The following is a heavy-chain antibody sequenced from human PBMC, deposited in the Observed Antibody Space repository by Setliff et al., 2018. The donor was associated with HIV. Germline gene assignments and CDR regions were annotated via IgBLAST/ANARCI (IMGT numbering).Heavy chain of an antibody. J-gene: IGHJ4*02. V-gene: IGHV4-34*01. Sequence: KPSETLSLTCAVYGGSFNDYYWTWIRQPPGKGLEWIGEIDHSGSTKYHASLKSRVTISIDTSKNQFSLKLYSVTAADTAVYYCARHSPSDYWGQGTLVTVSS. CDR2: IDHSGST. CDR3: ARHSPSDY. CDR1: GGSFNDYY.